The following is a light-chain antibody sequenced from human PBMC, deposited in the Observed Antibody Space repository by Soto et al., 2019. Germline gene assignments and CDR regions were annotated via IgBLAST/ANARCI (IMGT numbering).Light chain of an antibody. Sequence: EFVLTQSPGKLSLSPGERATLSCRASQSISSGFLAWYQQKPGQAPRLLIYGASHRGTGIPDRFSGSGSGTDFTLTISRLEPEDFAVYYCQQYGSSRPLTFGGGTKVEIK. CDR3: QQYGSSRPLT. V-gene: IGKV3-20*01. CDR1: QSISSGF. CDR2: GAS. J-gene: IGKJ4*01.